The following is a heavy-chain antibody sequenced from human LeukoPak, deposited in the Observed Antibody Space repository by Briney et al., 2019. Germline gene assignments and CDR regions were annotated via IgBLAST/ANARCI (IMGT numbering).Heavy chain of an antibody. Sequence: SETLSLTCTVSGGSISSGDYYWSWIRQPPGKGLEWIGYIYYSGSTYYNPSLKSRVTISVDTSKNQFSLKLSSVTAADAAVYYCARTGYSYARSDYWGQGTLVTVSS. CDR1: GGSISSGDYY. CDR3: ARTGYSYARSDY. J-gene: IGHJ4*02. D-gene: IGHD5-18*01. V-gene: IGHV4-30-4*01. CDR2: IYYSGST.